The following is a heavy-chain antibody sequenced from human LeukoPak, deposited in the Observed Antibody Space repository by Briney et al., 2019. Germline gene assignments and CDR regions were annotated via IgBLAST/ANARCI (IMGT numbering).Heavy chain of an antibody. CDR1: GYTLTELS. CDR3: ATATSGYYYDSSGYYGHY. CDR2: FDPEDGET. V-gene: IGHV1-24*01. D-gene: IGHD3-22*01. Sequence: ASVKVSCKVSGYTLTELSMHWVRQAPGKGLEWMGGFDPEDGETIYAQKFQGRVTMTEDTSTDTAYMELSSLRSEDTAVYYCATATSGYYYDSSGYYGHYRGQGTLVTVSS. J-gene: IGHJ4*02.